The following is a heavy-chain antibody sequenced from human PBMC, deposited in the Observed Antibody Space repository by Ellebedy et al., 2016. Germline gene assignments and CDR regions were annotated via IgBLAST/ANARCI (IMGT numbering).Heavy chain of an antibody. CDR1: GFSFDDHA. D-gene: IGHD2-2*01. V-gene: IGHV3-43D*03. Sequence: GESLKISXAASGFSFDDHAMHWVRQAPGKGLEWVSLISWDGSFTHYAESVKGRVTISRDNSKNSLYLQMNSLRAEDTALYYCAKDSGGGYCSSSSCYGLDYWGQGTPVTVSS. J-gene: IGHJ4*02. CDR3: AKDSGGGYCSSSSCYGLDY. CDR2: ISWDGSFT.